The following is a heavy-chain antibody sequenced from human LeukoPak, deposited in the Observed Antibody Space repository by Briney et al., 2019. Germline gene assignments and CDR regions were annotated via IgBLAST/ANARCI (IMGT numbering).Heavy chain of an antibody. CDR2: IYYSGST. D-gene: IGHD7-27*01. V-gene: IGHV4-59*01. J-gene: IGHJ2*01. CDR1: GGTFSDYY. Sequence: KTSETLSLTCVVYGGTFSDYYWSWIRQPPGKGLEWIGYIYYSGSTNYNPSLKSRVTISVDTSKNQFSLKLSSVTAADTAVYYCARGRELGISSWYFDLWGRGTLVTVSS. CDR3: ARGRELGISSWYFDL.